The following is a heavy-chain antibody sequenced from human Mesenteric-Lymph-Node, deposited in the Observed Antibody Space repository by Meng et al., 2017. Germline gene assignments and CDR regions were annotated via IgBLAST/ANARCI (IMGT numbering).Heavy chain of an antibody. V-gene: IGHV4-59*01. D-gene: IGHD4-17*01. CDR2: VYYSGST. CDR1: GGSFSSYY. J-gene: IGHJ4*02. Sequence: SETLSLTCTVSGGSFSSYYWSWIRQPPGRGLEWIGYVYYSGSTDYNLSLKSRVTLSVDTSKNQFYLKLRSVTAADTAVYYCTRGDYVSFEYWGQGTLVTVSS. CDR3: TRGDYVSFEY.